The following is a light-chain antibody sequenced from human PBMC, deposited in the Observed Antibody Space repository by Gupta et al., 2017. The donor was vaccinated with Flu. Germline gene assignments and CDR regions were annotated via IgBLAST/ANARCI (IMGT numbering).Light chain of an antibody. Sequence: EIVLTQSPATLSLSPGERATLSCGASQSVSNSYLAWYEQKPGLAPRLLIYDTPNRATGIPDRFSGSGSGTDFTLTISRLEPEDFAVYYCQQYGTSPPTFGPGTKVDIK. J-gene: IGKJ3*01. V-gene: IGKV3D-20*01. CDR2: DTP. CDR1: QSVSNSY. CDR3: QQYGTSPPT.